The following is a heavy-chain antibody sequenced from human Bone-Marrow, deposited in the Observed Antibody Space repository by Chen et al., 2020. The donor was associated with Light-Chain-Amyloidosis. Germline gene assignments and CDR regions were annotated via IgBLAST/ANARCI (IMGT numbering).Heavy chain of an antibody. Sequence: EVQLEQSGPEVKKPGESLKISCKGSGYTFPNYWIGWVRQMPGKGLEWMGVIYPDDSDARYSASFEGQVHISADKSITTAYLQWRSLKASDTAMYYCARRRDGYNFDYWGQGTLVTVSS. V-gene: IGHV5-51*01. J-gene: IGHJ4*02. CDR2: IYPDDSDA. CDR3: ARRRDGYNFDY. D-gene: IGHD5-12*01. CDR1: GYTFPNYW.